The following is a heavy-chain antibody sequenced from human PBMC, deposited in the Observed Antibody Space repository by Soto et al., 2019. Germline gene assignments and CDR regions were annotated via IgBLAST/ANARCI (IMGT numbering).Heavy chain of an antibody. CDR2: TTYDGGIK. V-gene: IGHV3-30*03. J-gene: IGHJ6*02. Sequence: PGGSLRLSCASAGFSFSSYGMEWVRLAPGKGLEWVAATTYDGGIKHYVDSVKGRFTISRDNSKNTLYLQMNSLRVEDTATYYCAGALENPYFYYGLNVSGQWTTVTV. CDR3: AGALENPYFYYGLNV. CDR1: GFSFSSYG. D-gene: IGHD1-1*01.